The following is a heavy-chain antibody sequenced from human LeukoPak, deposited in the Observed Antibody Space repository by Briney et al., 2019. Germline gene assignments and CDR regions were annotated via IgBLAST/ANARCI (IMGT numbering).Heavy chain of an antibody. V-gene: IGHV3-23*01. CDR3: AKGTSGPPPSEPIDY. CDR1: EFTFSTYG. D-gene: IGHD6-25*01. CDR2: VTGGGGTT. J-gene: IGHJ4*02. Sequence: GSLRLSCAASEFTFSTYGMSWVRQAPGKGLEWVSGVTGGGGTTYYADSVRGRFTISRDNSKNTLYLQMNSLRDEDTAVYYCAKGTSGPPPSEPIDYWGQGTLVTVSS.